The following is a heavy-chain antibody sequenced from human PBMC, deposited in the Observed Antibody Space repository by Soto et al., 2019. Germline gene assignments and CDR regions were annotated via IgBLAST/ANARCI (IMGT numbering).Heavy chain of an antibody. CDR2: MNPNSGNT. J-gene: IGHJ4*02. D-gene: IGHD6-19*01. CDR1: GYTFTSYD. V-gene: IGHV1-8*01. CDR3: ARQFGITVTGTTPGGDY. Sequence: QVQLVQSGAEVKKPGASVKVSCKASGYTFTSYDINWVRQATGQGLEWMGWMNPNSGNTGYAQKCQGRVTKTSKTSISTAYMELSSLRSEDTAVYYCARQFGITVTGTTPGGDYWGQGTLVTVSS.